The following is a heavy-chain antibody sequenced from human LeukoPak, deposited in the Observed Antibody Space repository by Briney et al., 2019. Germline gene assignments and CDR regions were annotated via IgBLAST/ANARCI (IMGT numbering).Heavy chain of an antibody. V-gene: IGHV4-34*01. J-gene: IGHJ6*03. Sequence: SETLSLTCAVYGGSFSGYYWSWIRQPPGKGLEWIGEINHSGSTNYNPSLKSRVTISVDTSKNRFSLKLSSVTAADTAVYYCARAGRGQLERRYYYYYMDVWGKGTTVTVSS. CDR3: ARAGRGQLERRYYYYYMDV. CDR2: INHSGST. CDR1: GGSFSGYY. D-gene: IGHD1-1*01.